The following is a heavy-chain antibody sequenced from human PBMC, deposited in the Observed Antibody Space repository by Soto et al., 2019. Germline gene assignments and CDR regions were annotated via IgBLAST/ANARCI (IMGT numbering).Heavy chain of an antibody. CDR2: IYHSGST. D-gene: IGHD6-6*01. J-gene: IGHJ2*01. V-gene: IGHV4-4*02. Sequence: QMQLQESGPGLVKPSGTLSLTCGVSGGSISSSKWWTWVRQPPGKGPEWIGEIYHSGSTNYNPSLTSRVTITLDKSNIQFSLTLTSLTAADTAVYYCAIQDYSSSTDASVLVNGYFELWGRGILVTVSS. CDR3: AIQDYSSSTDASVLVNGYFEL. CDR1: GGSISSSKW.